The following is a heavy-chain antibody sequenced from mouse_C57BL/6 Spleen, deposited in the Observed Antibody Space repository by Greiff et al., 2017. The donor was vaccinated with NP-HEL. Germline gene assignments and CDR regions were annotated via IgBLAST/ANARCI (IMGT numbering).Heavy chain of an antibody. D-gene: IGHD2-2*01. CDR3: ASMVTTEDAMDY. CDR1: GYTFTDYY. CDR2: INPNNGGT. V-gene: IGHV1-26*01. J-gene: IGHJ4*01. Sequence: VQLQQSGPELVKPGASVKISCKASGYTFTDYYMNWVKQSHGKSLEWIGDINPNNGGTSYNQKFKGKATLTVDKSSSTAYMELRSLTSEDSAVYYCASMVTTEDAMDYWGQGTSVTVSS.